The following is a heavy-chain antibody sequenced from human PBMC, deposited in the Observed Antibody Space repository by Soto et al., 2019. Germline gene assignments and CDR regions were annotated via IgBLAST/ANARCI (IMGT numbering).Heavy chain of an antibody. Sequence: QVQLVESGGGLVKPGGSLRLSCAASGFTFSDYYMSWIRQAPGKGLEWVSYISSSGSTIYYADSVKGRFTISRDNAKNSLYLQMNRLRAEDTAVYACAREADYGDPNDGGYAFDIWGQGTMVTVSS. J-gene: IGHJ3*02. CDR1: GFTFSDYY. CDR2: ISSSGSTI. CDR3: AREADYGDPNDGGYAFDI. V-gene: IGHV3-11*01. D-gene: IGHD4-17*01.